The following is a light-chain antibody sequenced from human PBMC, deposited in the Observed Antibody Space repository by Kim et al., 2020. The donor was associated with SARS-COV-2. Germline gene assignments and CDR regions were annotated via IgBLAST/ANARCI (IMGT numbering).Light chain of an antibody. CDR2: DVS. CDR3: SSYTSSSTLV. CDR1: SSDGGGYNY. Sequence: GKSITISCTGTSSDGGGYNYVSWYQQHPGKAPKLMIYDVSKRPSGVSNRFSGSKSGNTASLTISGLQAEDEADYYCSSYTSSSTLVFGGGTQLTVL. J-gene: IGLJ2*01. V-gene: IGLV2-14*04.